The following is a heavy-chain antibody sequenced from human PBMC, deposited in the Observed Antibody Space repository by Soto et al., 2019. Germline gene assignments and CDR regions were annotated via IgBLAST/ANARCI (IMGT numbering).Heavy chain of an antibody. V-gene: IGHV2-5*02. D-gene: IGHD3-3*01. CDR1: GFSLTTSGVG. J-gene: IGHJ4*02. Sequence: QITLNESGPTQVKPRQTLTLTCTVSGFSLTTSGVGVGWIRQSPGKAPEWLPLMYWDDDKRYSPSLKSRLTITKDTSKNQVVRTMADLDPADTATYYCAHRVLRTVFGLVTTTAISFDFWGQGTPVAVSS. CDR2: MYWDDDK. CDR3: AHRVLRTVFGLVTTTAISFDF.